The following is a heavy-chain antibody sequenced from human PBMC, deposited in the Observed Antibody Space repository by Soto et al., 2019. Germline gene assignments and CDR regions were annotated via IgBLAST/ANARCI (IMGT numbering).Heavy chain of an antibody. Sequence: GGSLRLSCAASGFTFTNSAMNWVRQASGKGLEWASTIGGSGDNTYYPDSGKGRFTVSRDNPKNTLYLQMNNLRIEDTPVYHCAPDRWGVKHYVGYQFDCWGQGDLVTV. D-gene: IGHD2-21*01. CDR2: IGGSGDNT. V-gene: IGHV3-23*01. J-gene: IGHJ4*02. CDR1: GFTFTNSA. CDR3: APDRWGVKHYVGYQFDC.